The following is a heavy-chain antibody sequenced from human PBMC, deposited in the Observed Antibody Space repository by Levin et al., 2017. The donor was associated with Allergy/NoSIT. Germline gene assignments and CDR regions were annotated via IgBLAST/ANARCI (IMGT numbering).Heavy chain of an antibody. CDR3: ARGYSDSSGRYGGVGGYYGMDV. CDR2: ISYDGGSK. CDR1: GFSFSSHA. D-gene: IGHD3-22*01. J-gene: IGHJ6*02. V-gene: IGHV3-30*04. Sequence: PGGSLRLSCAASGFSFSSHAFHWVRQAPGKGLEWVAVISYDGGSKYYADSVKGRFTISRDNSKNTLYLQMNSLRAEDTAVYYCARGYSDSSGRYGGVGGYYGMDVWGQGTTVTVSS.